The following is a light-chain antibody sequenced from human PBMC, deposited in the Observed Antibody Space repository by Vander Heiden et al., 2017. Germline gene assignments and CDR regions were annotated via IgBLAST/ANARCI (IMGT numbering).Light chain of an antibody. CDR1: NIGSKR. V-gene: IGLV3-21*02. CDR3: QVWDSTTDHHV. J-gene: IGLJ1*01. CDR2: DDS. Sequence: SYVLTQPPSVPVAPGQTAKITGGGKNIGSKRVNWYQQRPGQAPVLDVYDDSDRPSGIPERFSGSNSGNAATLTISRVEAGDEADYYCQVWDSTTDHHVFATGTKVTVL.